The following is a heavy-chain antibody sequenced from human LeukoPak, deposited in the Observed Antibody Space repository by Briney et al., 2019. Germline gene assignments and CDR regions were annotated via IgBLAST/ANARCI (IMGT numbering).Heavy chain of an antibody. CDR2: IRSKANSHGT. CDR1: GFNFSGSA. Sequence: PGGSLKLSCAASGFNFSGSAVHWVRQASGKGLGWVGRIRSKANSHGTAYSESVKGRFSISRDDSKNTSYLQMNSLKSEDTAVYFCTQWADVAPMDVWGQGTTVIVSS. D-gene: IGHD2-8*01. V-gene: IGHV3-73*01. J-gene: IGHJ6*02. CDR3: TQWADVAPMDV.